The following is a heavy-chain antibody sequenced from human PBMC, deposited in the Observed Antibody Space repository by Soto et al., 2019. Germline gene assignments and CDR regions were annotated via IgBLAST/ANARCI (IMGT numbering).Heavy chain of an antibody. V-gene: IGHV4-31*03. CDR1: GDSISSGGYY. Sequence: QVQLQESGAGLVKPSQTLSLTCTVSGDSISSGGYYWTWIRQQPGKGLEWIGYIYYSGSTYYNPSLKSRVTISVDTSKKQFSLKLSSVTAADTAVYYCTRDYYFGSGYYDGMDVWGPGTTVTVSS. D-gene: IGHD3-10*01. J-gene: IGHJ6*02. CDR2: IYYSGST. CDR3: TRDYYFGSGYYDGMDV.